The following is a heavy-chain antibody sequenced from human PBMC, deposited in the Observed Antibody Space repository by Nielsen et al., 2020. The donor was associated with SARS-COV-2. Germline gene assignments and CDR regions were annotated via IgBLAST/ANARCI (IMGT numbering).Heavy chain of an antibody. CDR1: GCSISSYY. Sequence: LRLSCTVSGCSISSYYWSWIRQPPGKGLEWIGYIYYSGSTNYNPSLKSRVTISVDTSKNQFSLKLSSVTAADTAVYYCARSPARGWQLNWFDPWGQGTLVTVSS. J-gene: IGHJ5*02. CDR2: IYYSGST. V-gene: IGHV4-59*01. D-gene: IGHD6-6*01. CDR3: ARSPARGWQLNWFDP.